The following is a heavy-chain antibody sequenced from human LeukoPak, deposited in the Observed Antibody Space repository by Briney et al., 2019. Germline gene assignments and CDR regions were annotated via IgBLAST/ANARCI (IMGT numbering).Heavy chain of an antibody. CDR3: VRGLY. J-gene: IGHJ4*02. Sequence: ASVKVSCKASGYTFISHDINWVRQAGQGLEWMGYMAPNSGNTGYAQKLQGRVTLTRSTSISTAYMELSSLTSEDTAVYYCVRGLYWGQGTLVTVSS. CDR1: GYTFISHD. V-gene: IGHV1-8*01. CDR2: MAPNSGNT.